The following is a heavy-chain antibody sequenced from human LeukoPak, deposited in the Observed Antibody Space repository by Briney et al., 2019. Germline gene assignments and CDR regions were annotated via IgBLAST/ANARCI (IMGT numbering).Heavy chain of an antibody. CDR2: INHSGSN. CDR1: GGSFSGYY. Sequence: SETLSLTCAVYGGSFSGYYWSWIRQPPGKGLEWIGEINHSGSNKHNPSLKSRVTISVDTSKNQFSLKLSSVTAADTAVYYCAAKGLSFWGQGTLVTVSS. CDR3: AAKGLSF. D-gene: IGHD2-2*01. V-gene: IGHV4-34*01. J-gene: IGHJ4*02.